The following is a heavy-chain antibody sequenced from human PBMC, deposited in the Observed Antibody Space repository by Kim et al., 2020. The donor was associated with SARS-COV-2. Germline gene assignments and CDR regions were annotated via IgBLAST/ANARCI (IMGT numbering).Heavy chain of an antibody. V-gene: IGHV3-74*01. D-gene: IGHD3-10*01. CDR2: INSDGSST. CDR1: GFTFSSYW. Sequence: GGSLRLSCAASGFTFSSYWMHWVRQAPGKGLVWVSRINSDGSSTGYADFVKGRFTISRDNAKNTLHLQMNSLRAEDTAVYYCATLPRGYYGSGKSMDVWGQGTTVTVSS. CDR3: ATLPRGYYGSGKSMDV. J-gene: IGHJ6*02.